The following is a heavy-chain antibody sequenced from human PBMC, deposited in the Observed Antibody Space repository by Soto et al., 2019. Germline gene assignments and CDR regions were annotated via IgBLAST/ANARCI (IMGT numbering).Heavy chain of an antibody. D-gene: IGHD2-2*01. CDR3: AHRRDTAGSTYFDY. V-gene: IGHV2-5*02. CDR1: GFSLSSSGVG. Sequence: ESAPTLVNPTQSLTLTCTFSGFSLSSSGVGVGWIRQPPGKALEWLALIYLDGDKRYSPALMSRLTITKDTTKCEVVLTMTTVDHLDTATYYCAHRRDTAGSTYFDYWGQETLDTASS. CDR2: IYLDGDK. J-gene: IGHJ4*02.